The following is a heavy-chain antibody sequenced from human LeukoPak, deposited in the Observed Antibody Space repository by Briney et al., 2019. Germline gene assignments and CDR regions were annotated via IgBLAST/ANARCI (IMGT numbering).Heavy chain of an antibody. V-gene: IGHV3-30*04. D-gene: IGHD1-1*01. J-gene: IGHJ4*02. CDR1: GFTFSSYA. Sequence: SGGSLRLSCAASGFTFSSYAMHWVRQAPGKGLEWVAVISYDGSNKYYADSVKGRFTISRDNSKNTLYLQMNSLRAEDTAVYYCAKDQGWNDPLPYFDYWGQGTLVTVSS. CDR3: AKDQGWNDPLPYFDY. CDR2: ISYDGSNK.